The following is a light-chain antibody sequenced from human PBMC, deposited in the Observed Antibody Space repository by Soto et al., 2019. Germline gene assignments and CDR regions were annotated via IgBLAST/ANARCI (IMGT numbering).Light chain of an antibody. CDR2: DAS. CDR1: QSVSSY. J-gene: IGKJ1*01. V-gene: IGKV3-15*01. CDR3: HHYNNRPAWT. Sequence: EIVMTQSPATLSVSPGDRATLSCRASQSVSSYLAWYQQKPGQAPRLLIYDASARATGIPARFSSSGSGTEFIHTISSLQSEDVAVYYCHHYNNRPAWTFGQGTKVEIK.